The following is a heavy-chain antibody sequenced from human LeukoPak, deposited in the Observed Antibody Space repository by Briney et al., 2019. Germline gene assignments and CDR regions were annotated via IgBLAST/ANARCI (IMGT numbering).Heavy chain of an antibody. D-gene: IGHD6-13*01. CDR3: ARGAAQQPQPEEVSSWFDP. J-gene: IGHJ5*02. CDR1: GYTFTSYG. V-gene: IGHV1-18*01. Sequence: ASVKVSCKASGYTFTSYGISWVRQAPGQGLEWMGWISAYNGNTNYAQKLQGGVTMTTDTSTSTAYMELRSLRSDDTAVYYCARGAAQQPQPEEVSSWFDPWGQGTLVTVSS. CDR2: ISAYNGNT.